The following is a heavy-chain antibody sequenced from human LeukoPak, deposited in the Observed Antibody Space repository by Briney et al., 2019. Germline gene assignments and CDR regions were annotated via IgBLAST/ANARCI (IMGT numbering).Heavy chain of an antibody. Sequence: PSETLSLTCTVSGYSISSGYYWGWIRQPPGKGLEWIGSIYHSGSTYYNPSLKSRVTISVDTSKNQFSLKLSSVTAADTAVYYCARGLYGGNYYYYYYMDVWGKGTTVTVSS. V-gene: IGHV4-38-2*02. CDR2: IYHSGST. CDR3: ARGLYGGNYYYYYYMDV. CDR1: GYSISSGYY. D-gene: IGHD4-23*01. J-gene: IGHJ6*03.